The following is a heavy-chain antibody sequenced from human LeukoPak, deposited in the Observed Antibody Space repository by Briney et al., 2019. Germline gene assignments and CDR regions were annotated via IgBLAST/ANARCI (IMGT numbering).Heavy chain of an antibody. Sequence: LSGGSLRLACAASGFTFSSYAMSWVRQAPGKGLEWVSAISGSGGSTYYADSGKGRFTISRDNSKNTLYLQMNSLRAEDTAVYYCAKVMSGWYDYWGQGTLVTVSS. D-gene: IGHD6-19*01. J-gene: IGHJ4*02. CDR1: GFTFSSYA. CDR2: ISGSGGST. V-gene: IGHV3-23*01. CDR3: AKVMSGWYDY.